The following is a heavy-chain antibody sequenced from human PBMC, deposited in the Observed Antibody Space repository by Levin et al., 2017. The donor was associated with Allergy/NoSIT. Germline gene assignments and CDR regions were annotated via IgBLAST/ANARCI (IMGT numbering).Heavy chain of an antibody. CDR3: AKDPSPYYDFWSGFYGMDV. Sequence: LSLTCAASGFTFSSYGMHWVRQAPGKGLEWVAVISYDGSNKYYADSVKGRFTISRDNSKNTLYLQMNSLRAEDTAVYYCAKDPSPYYDFWSGFYGMDVWGQGTTVTVSS. CDR1: GFTFSSYG. V-gene: IGHV3-30*18. CDR2: ISYDGSNK. J-gene: IGHJ6*02. D-gene: IGHD3-3*01.